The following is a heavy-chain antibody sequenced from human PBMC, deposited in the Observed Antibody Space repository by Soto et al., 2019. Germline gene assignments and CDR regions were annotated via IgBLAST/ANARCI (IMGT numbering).Heavy chain of an antibody. V-gene: IGHV1-46*01. J-gene: IGHJ4*02. CDR2: FLASGGNT. D-gene: IGHD3-3*02. Sequence: WASVKVSCKASGYGFFSYYIHWVRQAPGQGLEWMGRFLASGGNTDYAQRFRGRVSMTRDTSTTNTVSLELTSLTSDDTAVYYCARGGATIFGVIDSWGQGTRVTVSS. CDR1: GYGFFSYY. CDR3: ARGGATIFGVIDS.